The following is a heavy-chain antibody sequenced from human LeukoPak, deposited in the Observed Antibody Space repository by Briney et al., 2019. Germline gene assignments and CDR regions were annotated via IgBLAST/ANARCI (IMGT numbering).Heavy chain of an antibody. CDR1: GYTFIGYY. CDR2: INPNSGAT. J-gene: IGHJ4*02. D-gene: IGHD6-19*01. Sequence: ASVEVSCKASGYTFIGYYIHWVRQAPGQGLEWMGWINPNSGATTYAQKFQGSVTMTRDTSISTAYMELSRLGSDDTAVYYCVRSTSGWYPHFDYWGQGTLVTGSS. CDR3: VRSTSGWYPHFDY. V-gene: IGHV1-2*02.